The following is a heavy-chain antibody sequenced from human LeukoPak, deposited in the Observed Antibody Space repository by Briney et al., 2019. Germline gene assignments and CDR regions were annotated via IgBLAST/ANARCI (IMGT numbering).Heavy chain of an antibody. D-gene: IGHD6-19*01. V-gene: IGHV4-59*01. CDR2: IHFSGST. CDR3: ARGQWLEYDAFDI. CDR1: GGSISRYY. J-gene: IGHJ3*02. Sequence: SETLSLTCTVSGGSISRYYWSWMRQPPGKGLEWIGYIHFSGSTSYNPPLKSRVTISVDTSKNQFSLNLSSVTAADTAVYYCARGQWLEYDAFDIWGQGTMVTVSS.